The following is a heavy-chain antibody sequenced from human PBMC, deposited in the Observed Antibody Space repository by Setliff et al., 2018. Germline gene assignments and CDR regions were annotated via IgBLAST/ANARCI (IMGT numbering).Heavy chain of an antibody. CDR1: GFTVSSFS. V-gene: IGHV3-30*18. CDR3: VKDVVGYSSTWPKRDYFDY. CDR2: LSDDGYNE. J-gene: IGHJ4*02. Sequence: SGGSLRLSCAASGFTVSSFSMHWVRQAPVKGLDWVATLSDDGYNEFYADSVRGWFTISRDNSKKTLYLQMNSLRAEDTAVYYCVKDVVGYSSTWPKRDYFDYWGQGTWVTSPQ. D-gene: IGHD6-13*01.